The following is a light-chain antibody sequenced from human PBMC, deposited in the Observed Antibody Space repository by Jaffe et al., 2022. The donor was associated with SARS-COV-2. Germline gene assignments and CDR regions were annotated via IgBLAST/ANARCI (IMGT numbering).Light chain of an antibody. Sequence: QSVLTQPPSASGTPGQRVTMSCSGSSSNIGSNAVNWYQQLPGTAPKLLIYGNNQRPSGVPDRFSGSKSGASASLAISGLQSEDEADYYCATWDDSLNGWVFGGGTKLTVL. J-gene: IGLJ3*02. CDR3: ATWDDSLNGWV. CDR1: SSNIGSNA. CDR2: GNN. V-gene: IGLV1-44*01.